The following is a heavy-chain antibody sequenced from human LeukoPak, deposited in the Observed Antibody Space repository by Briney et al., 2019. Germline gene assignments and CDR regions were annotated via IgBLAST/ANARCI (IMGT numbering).Heavy chain of an antibody. CDR2: ISWNSDSI. D-gene: IGHD1-26*01. CDR1: GFTFDDYA. CDR3: AKDKGAGATRGIDY. Sequence: GGSLRLSCAASGFTFDDYAMHWVRQAPGKGLEWVSGISWNSDSIGYADSVKGRFTISRDNAKNSLYLQMNSLRAEDMALYYCAKDKGAGATRGIDYWGQGTLVTVSS. V-gene: IGHV3-9*03. J-gene: IGHJ4*02.